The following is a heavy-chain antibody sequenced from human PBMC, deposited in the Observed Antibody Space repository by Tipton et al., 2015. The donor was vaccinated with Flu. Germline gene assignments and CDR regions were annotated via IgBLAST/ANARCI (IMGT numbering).Heavy chain of an antibody. Sequence: SLRLSCAASGFTFSSYGMHWVRQAPGKGLEWVAVIWYDGSNKYYADSVKGRFTISRDNSKNTLYLQMNSLRAEDTAVYYCAREHWLQSYYYYGMDVWGQGTTVTVSS. D-gene: IGHD5-24*01. V-gene: IGHV3-33*01. J-gene: IGHJ6*02. CDR3: AREHWLQSYYYYGMDV. CDR1: GFTFSSYG. CDR2: IWYDGSNK.